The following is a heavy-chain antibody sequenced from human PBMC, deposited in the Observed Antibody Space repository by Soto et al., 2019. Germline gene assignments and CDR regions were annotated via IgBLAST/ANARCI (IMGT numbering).Heavy chain of an antibody. CDR1: GYTIPSYY. CDR3: ARGYCSGFSCDRLYYYEMYC. D-gene: IGHD2-15*01. V-gene: IGHV1-46*01. Sequence: VGAVERTFKASGYTIPSYYIPWVRQGPGQGVEGMGIFNPGAGGRSYAQKFQGRVTMTRDTSTSTVYMELSRLRSEDTAVYYCARGYCSGFSCDRLYYYEMYCWGQGTTVTVSS. J-gene: IGHJ6*02. CDR2: FNPGAGGR.